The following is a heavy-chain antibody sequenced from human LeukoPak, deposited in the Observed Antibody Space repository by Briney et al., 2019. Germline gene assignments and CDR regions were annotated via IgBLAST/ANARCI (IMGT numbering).Heavy chain of an antibody. CDR2: SNPNSGGA. CDR3: ARYTSSCLVGFDY. J-gene: IGHJ4*02. Sequence: ASVKVSCKASGYTFTGYYMHWVRQAPGQGLEWMGWSNPNSGGANNEQKFQGRVTMTRDTSISTAYMEQSKLRSDDTAVYYCARYTSSCLVGFDYWGQGTLVTVSS. D-gene: IGHD6-6*01. CDR1: GYTFTGYY. V-gene: IGHV1-2*02.